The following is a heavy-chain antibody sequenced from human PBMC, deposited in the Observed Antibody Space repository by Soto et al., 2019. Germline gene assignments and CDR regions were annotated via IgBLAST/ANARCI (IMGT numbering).Heavy chain of an antibody. CDR3: AYRRLQGATYFDL. D-gene: IGHD3-16*01. J-gene: IGHJ2*01. CDR1: GFSISTTGVG. V-gene: IGHV2-5*02. Sequence: QITLKESGPTLVKPTQTLTLTCTVSGFSISTTGVGVGWIRHAPGQALDYLAIIFWDDDKYYSPTLKSRITITKYTSENQVVLTLTDVAPVDTGTYYCAYRRLQGATYFDLWGRGTLVTVAS. CDR2: IFWDDDK.